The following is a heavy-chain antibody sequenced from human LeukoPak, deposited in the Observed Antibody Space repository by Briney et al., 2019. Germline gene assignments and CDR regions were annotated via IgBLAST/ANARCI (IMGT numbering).Heavy chain of an antibody. CDR3: ARDGGNNSWYGMDV. CDR1: GFTVSSNY. Sequence: GGSLRLSWAASGFTVSSNYMSWVRQAAGKGLEWVSIIYRVGSTFYADSVEGRFTISRDNSKNTLYLQMNSLRVEDTAIYYCARDGGNNSWYGMDVWGQGTTVTVSS. D-gene: IGHD4-23*01. CDR2: IYRVGST. J-gene: IGHJ6*02. V-gene: IGHV3-66*01.